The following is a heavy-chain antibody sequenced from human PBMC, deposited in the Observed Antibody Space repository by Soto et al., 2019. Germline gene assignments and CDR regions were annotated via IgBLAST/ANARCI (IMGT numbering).Heavy chain of an antibody. D-gene: IGHD6-13*01. CDR2: ISSSSYI. J-gene: IGHJ6*02. CDR1: GFTFSSYS. V-gene: IGHV3-21*01. CDR3: ARDPGIAAPYGMDV. Sequence: GGSLRLSCAASGFTFSSYSMNWVRQAPGKGLEWVSSISSSSYIYYADSVKGRFTISRDNAKNSLYLQMNSLRAEDTAVYYCARDPGIAAPYGMDVWGQGTTVTVSS.